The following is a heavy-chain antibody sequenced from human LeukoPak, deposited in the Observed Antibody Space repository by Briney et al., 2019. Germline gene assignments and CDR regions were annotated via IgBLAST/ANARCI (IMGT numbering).Heavy chain of an antibody. CDR2: IYYSGST. D-gene: IGHD5-18*01. Sequence: PSETLSLTCTVSGVSISNSAYYWSWIRQHPGQGLEWIGYIYYSGSTYYNPSLKSRVTISVDTSKNQFSLKLSSVTAADTAVYYCAREGDTAMVTSGKNYYYYYYMDVWGKGTTVTVSS. CDR1: GVSISNSAYY. V-gene: IGHV4-31*03. CDR3: AREGDTAMVTSGKNYYYYYYMDV. J-gene: IGHJ6*03.